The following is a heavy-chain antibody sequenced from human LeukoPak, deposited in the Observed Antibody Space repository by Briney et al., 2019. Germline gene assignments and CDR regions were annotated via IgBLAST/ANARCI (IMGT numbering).Heavy chain of an antibody. D-gene: IGHD5-18*01. CDR1: GGSISSYY. Sequence: KPSETLFLTCTVSGGSISSYYWSWIRQPPGKGLEWIGYIYYSGSTNYNPSLKSRVTISVDTSKNQFSLKLSSVTAADTAVYYCARGRLDTASDYWGQGTLVTVSS. V-gene: IGHV4-59*01. CDR2: IYYSGST. CDR3: ARGRLDTASDY. J-gene: IGHJ4*02.